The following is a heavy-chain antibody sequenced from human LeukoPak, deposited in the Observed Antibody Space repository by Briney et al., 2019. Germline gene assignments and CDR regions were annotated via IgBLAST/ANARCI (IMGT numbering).Heavy chain of an antibody. J-gene: IGHJ4*02. CDR1: GGSVTFTNW. V-gene: IGHV4-59*08. CDR3: ARLGLVGATHFDY. D-gene: IGHD1-26*01. Sequence: SETLSLTCDVSGGSVTFTNWWTWFRQPPGKGLEWIGYIYYSGSTNYNPSLKSRVTISVDTSKNQFSLKLSSVTAADTAVYYCARLGLVGATHFDYWGQGTLVTVSS. CDR2: IYYSGST.